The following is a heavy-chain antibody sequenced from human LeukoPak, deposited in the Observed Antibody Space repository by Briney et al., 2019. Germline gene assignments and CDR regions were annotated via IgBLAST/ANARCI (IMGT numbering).Heavy chain of an antibody. J-gene: IGHJ4*02. CDR1: GGSISSGGYY. CDR2: IYYSGST. D-gene: IGHD3-22*01. CDR3: TRGNYYDSSGYYSVPDY. Sequence: PSQTLSLTCTVSGGSISSGGYYWSWIRQHPGKGLEWIGYIYYSGSTYYNPSLKSRVTISVDTSKNQFSLKLSSVTAADTAVYYCTRGNYYDSSGYYSVPDYWGQGTLVTLSS. V-gene: IGHV4-31*03.